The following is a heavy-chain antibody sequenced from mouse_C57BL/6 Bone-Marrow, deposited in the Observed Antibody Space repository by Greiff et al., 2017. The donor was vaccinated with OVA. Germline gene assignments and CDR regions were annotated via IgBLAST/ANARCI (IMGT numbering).Heavy chain of an antibody. V-gene: IGHV1-15*01. CDR3: TLLRYYFDY. Sequence: VQLVESGAELVRPGASVTLSCKASGYTFTDYEMHWVKQTPVHGLEWIGAIDPETGGTAYNQKFTGKAILTANKSSSTAYMELRSLTSEDSAVYYCTLLRYYFDYWGQGTTLTVSS. CDR2: IDPETGGT. CDR1: GYTFTDYE. D-gene: IGHD1-1*01. J-gene: IGHJ2*01.